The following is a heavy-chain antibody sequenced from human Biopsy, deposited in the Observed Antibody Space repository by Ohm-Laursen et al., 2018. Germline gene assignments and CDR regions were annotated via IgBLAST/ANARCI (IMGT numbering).Heavy chain of an antibody. Sequence: GTLSLTCAVYGKTFSDYYWSWIRQPPGKGLEWIGQINQSGRTNYNPSLKSRVAMSVDTSKNQFSLNLRSMTAADTAVYYCARGTGRYYVYGAFDIWGQGTVVTVSS. CDR1: GKTFSDYY. CDR3: ARGTGRYYVYGAFDI. D-gene: IGHD1-26*01. V-gene: IGHV4-34*01. J-gene: IGHJ3*02. CDR2: INQSGRT.